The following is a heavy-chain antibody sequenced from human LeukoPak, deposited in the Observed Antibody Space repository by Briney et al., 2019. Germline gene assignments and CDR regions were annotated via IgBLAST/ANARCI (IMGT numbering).Heavy chain of an antibody. D-gene: IGHD2/OR15-2a*01. V-gene: IGHV4-39*01. CDR2: IYYSGST. J-gene: IGHJ4*02. Sequence: SETLSLTCIVSDGSISISSYYWGWVRQPPGKGLEWIGTIYYSGSTYYNPSLRSRLTISADTSKNQFSLKLTSVTAADTAVYYCARSDFYAFDNWGQGTLVTVSS. CDR1: DGSISISSYY. CDR3: ARSDFYAFDN.